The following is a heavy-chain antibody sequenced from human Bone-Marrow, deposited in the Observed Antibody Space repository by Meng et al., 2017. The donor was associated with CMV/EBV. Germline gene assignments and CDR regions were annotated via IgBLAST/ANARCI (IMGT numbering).Heavy chain of an antibody. CDR1: GYTFTSYD. CDR3: ARVVSGYLFDY. Sequence: ASVKVSCKASGYTFTSYDINWVRQAAGQGLEWMGWMNPYSSNTGYAQKFHGRVTMTSNSSIRTAFIELSSLRSEDTAVYYCARVVSGYLFDYWGQGTLVTVSS. CDR2: MNPYSSNT. J-gene: IGHJ4*02. D-gene: IGHD3-22*01. V-gene: IGHV1-8*01.